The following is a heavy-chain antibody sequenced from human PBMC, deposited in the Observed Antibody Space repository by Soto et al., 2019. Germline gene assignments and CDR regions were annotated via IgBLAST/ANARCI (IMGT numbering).Heavy chain of an antibody. D-gene: IGHD2-15*01. CDR2: IYYSGST. CDR3: ARLVVVVAATRWFDP. CDR1: GGSISSSSYY. V-gene: IGHV4-39*01. Sequence: PSETLSLTCTVSGGSISSSSYYWGWIRQPPGKGLEWIGSIYYSGSTYYNPSLKSRVTISVDTSKNQFSLKLSSVTAADTAVYYCARLVVVVAATRWFDPWGQGTLVTVPQ. J-gene: IGHJ5*02.